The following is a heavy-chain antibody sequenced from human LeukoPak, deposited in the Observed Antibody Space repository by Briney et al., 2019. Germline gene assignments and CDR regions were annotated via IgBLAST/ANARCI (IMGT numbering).Heavy chain of an antibody. CDR3: ARARYCSGGSCCLFDY. V-gene: IGHV3-21*01. CDR1: GFTFSNYN. J-gene: IGHJ4*02. CDR2: ISTSSNYI. D-gene: IGHD2-15*01. Sequence: GGSLRLSCAASGFTFSNYNMNWVRQAPGKGLEWVSSISTSSNYIYYTDSVKGRFTISRVDAKNSLSLQMDSLRADDTAVYYCARARYCSGGSCCLFDYWGQGTLVTVSS.